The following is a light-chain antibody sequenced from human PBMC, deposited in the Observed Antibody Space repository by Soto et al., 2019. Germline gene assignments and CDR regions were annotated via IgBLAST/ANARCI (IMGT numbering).Light chain of an antibody. Sequence: ESVLTQSPCTLSLSPGERATLSCRASQSVSSNYLAWYQQKPGQAPRLLIYGASSRATGIPDRFSGSGSGTDFTLTISRLEPEDFAVYYCQQYGSSSWTFGQGTKVDIK. CDR1: QSVSSNY. CDR2: GAS. J-gene: IGKJ1*01. V-gene: IGKV3-20*01. CDR3: QQYGSSSWT.